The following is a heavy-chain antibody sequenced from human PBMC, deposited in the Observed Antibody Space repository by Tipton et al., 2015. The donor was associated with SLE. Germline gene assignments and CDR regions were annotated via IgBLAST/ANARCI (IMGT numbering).Heavy chain of an antibody. CDR2: ISFTGST. Sequence: GLVKPSETLSLICSVSGFSISSSYYWGWIRQSPGKGLEWIGSISFTGSTFYSPSLKSRVTMSLDASTNLFSLRLNSVTAADTAVYYCGRLESEAWESYYFDYWGQGTLVTVSS. V-gene: IGHV4-38-2*01. J-gene: IGHJ4*02. D-gene: IGHD1-1*01. CDR1: GFSISSSYY. CDR3: GRLESEAWESYYFDY.